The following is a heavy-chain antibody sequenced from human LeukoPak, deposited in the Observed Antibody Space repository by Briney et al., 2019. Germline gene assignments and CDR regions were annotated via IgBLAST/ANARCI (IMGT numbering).Heavy chain of an antibody. Sequence: GASVKVSCKVSGYTLTELSIHWVRQAPGQGLEWMGGIIPIFGTANYAQKFQGRVTITADKSTSTAYMELSSLRSEDTAVYYCARAPRSGITSWGQGTLVTVSS. CDR2: IIPIFGTA. J-gene: IGHJ4*02. D-gene: IGHD3-10*01. V-gene: IGHV1-69*06. CDR1: GYTLTELS. CDR3: ARAPRSGITS.